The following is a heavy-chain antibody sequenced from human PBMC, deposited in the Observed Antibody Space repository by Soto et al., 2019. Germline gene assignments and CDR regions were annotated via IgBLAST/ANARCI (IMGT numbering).Heavy chain of an antibody. CDR1: GYTFTSYG. CDR2: ISAHNGNT. D-gene: IGHD1-26*01. Sequence: QVHLVQSGAEVKKPGASVKVSCKASGYTFTSYGITWVRQAPGQGLEWMGWISAHNGNTDYAQKLQGRVIVTRHTTTSTAYIEPMSLGSEATAVYYCASGSDWDYWGQGAVATVSS. V-gene: IGHV1-18*01. J-gene: IGHJ4*02. CDR3: ASGSDWDY.